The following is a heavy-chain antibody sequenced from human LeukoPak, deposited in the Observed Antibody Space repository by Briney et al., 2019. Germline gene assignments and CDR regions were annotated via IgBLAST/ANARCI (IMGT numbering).Heavy chain of an antibody. D-gene: IGHD4-23*01. CDR1: GGTFSSYA. V-gene: IGHV1-69*13. Sequence: ASVKVSCTASGGTFSSYAISWVRQAPGQGLEWMGGIIPIFGTANYAQKFQGRVTITADESTSTAYMELSSLRSEDTAVYYCARDGVTPNWFDPWGQGTLVTVSS. CDR3: ARDGVTPNWFDP. CDR2: IIPIFGTA. J-gene: IGHJ5*02.